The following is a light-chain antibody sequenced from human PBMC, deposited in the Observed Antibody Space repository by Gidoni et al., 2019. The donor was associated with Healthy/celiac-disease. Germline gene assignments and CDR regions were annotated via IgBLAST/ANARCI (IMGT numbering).Light chain of an antibody. CDR1: QSLLHSNGYNY. CDR3: MQALQTPRT. J-gene: IGKJ2*01. CDR2: LGS. Sequence: DIVMTQSPLSLPVTPGEQASISCRSSQSLLHSNGYNYLDWYLQKTGQSPQLLIYLGSNRASGVPDRFSGSGSGTDFTLKISRVEAEDVGVYYCMQALQTPRTFGQGTKLEIK. V-gene: IGKV2-28*01.